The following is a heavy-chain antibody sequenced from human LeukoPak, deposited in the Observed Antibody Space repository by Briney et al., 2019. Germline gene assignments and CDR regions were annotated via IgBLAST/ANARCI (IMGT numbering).Heavy chain of an antibody. Sequence: ASVKVSCKASGYTFTSYYMQWVRQAPGQGLEWMGIINPSGGSTSYAQKFQGRVTMTRDTSTGTVYMELSSLRSEDTAVYYCARGESNYDILTGYLDYWGQGTLVTVSS. J-gene: IGHJ4*02. V-gene: IGHV1-46*03. CDR2: INPSGGST. CDR1: GYTFTSYY. CDR3: ARGESNYDILTGYLDY. D-gene: IGHD3-9*01.